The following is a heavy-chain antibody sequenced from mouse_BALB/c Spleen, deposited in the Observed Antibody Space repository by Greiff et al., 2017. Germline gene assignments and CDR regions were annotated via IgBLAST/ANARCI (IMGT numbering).Heavy chain of an antibody. D-gene: IGHD1-1*01. J-gene: IGHJ1*01. Sequence: EVKLQESGGGLVQPGGSRKLSCAASGFTFSSFGMHWVRHAPEKGLEWVAYISSGSSTIYYADTVKGRFTISRDNPKNTLFLQMTSLRSEDTAMYYCARAYGSRGWYFDVWGAGTTVTVSS. V-gene: IGHV5-17*02. CDR3: ARAYGSRGWYFDV. CDR2: ISSGSSTI. CDR1: GFTFSSFG.